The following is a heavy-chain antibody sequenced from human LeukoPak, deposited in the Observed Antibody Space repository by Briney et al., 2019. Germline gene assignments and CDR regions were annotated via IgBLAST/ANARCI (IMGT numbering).Heavy chain of an antibody. CDR1: GFTFSDYY. D-gene: IGHD4-11*01. J-gene: IGHJ4*02. CDR3: ARGIRQYAKSYFDY. CDR2: ISSSGTTI. Sequence: GGSLRLSCAASGFTFSDYYMSWIRQAPGKGLEWLSYISSSGTTIYYTDSVKGRFTISRDNAKNSLYLQMNSLRAEDTAVYYCARGIRQYAKSYFDYWGQGTLVTVSS. V-gene: IGHV3-11*01.